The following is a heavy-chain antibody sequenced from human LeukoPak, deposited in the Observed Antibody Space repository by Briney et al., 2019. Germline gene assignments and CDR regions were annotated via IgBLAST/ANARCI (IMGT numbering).Heavy chain of an antibody. CDR1: GGSISSSSYY. V-gene: IGHV4-39*01. D-gene: IGHD6-19*01. CDR3: ARNPGSGWYYYYYMDV. Sequence: PSETLSLTCTVSGGSISSSSYYWGWIRQPPGKGLEWIGSIYYSGSTYYNPSLKSRVTISVDTSKNQSSLKLSSVTAADTAVYYCARNPGSGWYYYYYMDVWGKGTTVTVSS. J-gene: IGHJ6*03. CDR2: IYYSGST.